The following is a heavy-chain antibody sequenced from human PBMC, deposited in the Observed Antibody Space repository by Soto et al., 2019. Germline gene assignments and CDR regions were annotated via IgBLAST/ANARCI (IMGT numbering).Heavy chain of an antibody. Sequence: QVQLQQWGAGLLKPSETLSLTCAVYGGSFSGYYWSWIRQPPGKGLEWIGDINHSGRTNYNPSLKSRVTMSIDMSKSQFSLRLTSVTAADTAVYYCARGLRGVIITSYYFVMDVWGQGTTVIVSS. CDR1: GGSFSGYY. CDR2: INHSGRT. D-gene: IGHD3-10*01. V-gene: IGHV4-34*02. J-gene: IGHJ6*02. CDR3: ARGLRGVIITSYYFVMDV.